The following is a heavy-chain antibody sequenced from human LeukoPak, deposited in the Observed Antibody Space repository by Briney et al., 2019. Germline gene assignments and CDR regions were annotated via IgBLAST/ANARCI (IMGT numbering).Heavy chain of an antibody. CDR2: ISGSDT. CDR3: ATLYDRDNDY. CDR1: GFTLSNYA. Sequence: GGSLRLSCAASGFTLSNYALSWVRQAPGKGLVWVSGISGSDTFYADFVEGRFTISRDNSRNTVYLQMNSLRVEDTAIYYCATLYDRDNDYWGQGTLVTVSS. D-gene: IGHD3-22*01. J-gene: IGHJ4*02. V-gene: IGHV3-23*01.